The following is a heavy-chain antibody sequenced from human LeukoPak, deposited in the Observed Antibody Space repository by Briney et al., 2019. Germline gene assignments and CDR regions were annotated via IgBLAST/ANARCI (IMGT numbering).Heavy chain of an antibody. V-gene: IGHV1-69*01. J-gene: IGHJ4*02. CDR3: ARLPPDYSRPRDY. CDR2: IIPIFGTA. Sequence: SVKVSCKASGGSFSSYAISWVRQAPGQGLEWMGGIIPIFGTANYAQKFQGRVTITADESTSTAYMELSSLRSEDTAVYYCARLPPDYSRPRDYWGQGTLVTVSS. D-gene: IGHD4-11*01. CDR1: GGSFSSYA.